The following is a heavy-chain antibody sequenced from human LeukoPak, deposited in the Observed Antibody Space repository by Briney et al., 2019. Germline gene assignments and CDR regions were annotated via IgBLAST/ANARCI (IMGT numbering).Heavy chain of an antibody. Sequence: SETLSLTSAVYGGSFSGYYWSWIRQPPGKGLERIGEINHSGSTTYNPSLKSRVTISVDTSKNQFSLKLSSVTAADTAVYYCARGYYYDSSGYYFGYWGQGTLVTVSS. D-gene: IGHD3-22*01. CDR2: INHSGST. J-gene: IGHJ4*02. CDR1: GGSFSGYY. V-gene: IGHV4-34*01. CDR3: ARGYYYDSSGYYFGY.